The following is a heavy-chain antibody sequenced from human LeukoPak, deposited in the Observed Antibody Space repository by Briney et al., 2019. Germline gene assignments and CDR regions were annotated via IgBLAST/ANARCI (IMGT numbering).Heavy chain of an antibody. Sequence: PGGSLRLSCAASGFTFSSYWMHWVRQAPGKGLVWVSRINSDGSSTSYADSAKGRFTISRDNAKNTLYLQMNSLRAEDTAVYYCARPIYGSGSYYSNVVDVWGKGTTVTISS. CDR3: ARPIYGSGSYYSNVVDV. CDR2: INSDGSST. V-gene: IGHV3-74*01. CDR1: GFTFSSYW. D-gene: IGHD3-10*01. J-gene: IGHJ6*04.